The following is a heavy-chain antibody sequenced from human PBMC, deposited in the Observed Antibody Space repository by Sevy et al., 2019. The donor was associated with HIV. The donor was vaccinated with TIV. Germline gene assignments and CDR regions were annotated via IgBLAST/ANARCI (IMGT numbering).Heavy chain of an antibody. CDR2: INPQSGGT. CDR3: ARHTSYYFDY. V-gene: IGHV1-2*02. CDR1: GSTFSGHH. Sequence: ASVKVSCKVSGSTFSGHHMHWVRQAPGQGLEWMGWINPQSGGTNYAHTFQGRVTVTRDTSISTVYMELSTLRSDDTAVYYCARHTSYYFDYWGQGTLVTVSS. J-gene: IGHJ4*02.